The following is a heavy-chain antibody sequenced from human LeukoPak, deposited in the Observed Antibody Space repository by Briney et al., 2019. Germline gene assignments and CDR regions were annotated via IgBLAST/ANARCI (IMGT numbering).Heavy chain of an antibody. CDR1: GGSFSGYY. J-gene: IGHJ4*02. Sequence: PSETLSLTRAVYGGSFSGYYWSWIRQPPGKGLEWIGEINHSGSTNYNPSLKSRVTISVDTSKNQFSLKLSSVTAADTAVYYCASQGGYSLDYWGQGTLVTVSS. CDR3: ASQGGYSLDY. CDR2: INHSGST. D-gene: IGHD5-18*01. V-gene: IGHV4-34*01.